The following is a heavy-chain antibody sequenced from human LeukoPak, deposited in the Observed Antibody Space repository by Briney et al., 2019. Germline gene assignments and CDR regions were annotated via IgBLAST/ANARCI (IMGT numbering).Heavy chain of an antibody. Sequence: ASVKVSCKASGGTFSSYAINWVRPAPGQGLEWMGGIIPIFGAANYAQKFQGRVTITTDGFTSTAYMELSSLSSEDTAVYYCARAGGYCSGGSGYWFVPWGQGTLVTVSS. CDR3: ARAGGYCSGGSGYWFVP. CDR1: GGTFSSYA. V-gene: IGHV1-69*05. J-gene: IGHJ5*02. CDR2: IIPIFGAA. D-gene: IGHD2-15*01.